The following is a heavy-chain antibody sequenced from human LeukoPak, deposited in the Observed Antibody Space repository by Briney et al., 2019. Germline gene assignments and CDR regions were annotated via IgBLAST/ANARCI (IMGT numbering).Heavy chain of an antibody. D-gene: IGHD3-22*01. J-gene: IGHJ4*02. CDR3: ARAGGDYYDSSAYPLDY. Sequence: ASVKVSCKASGYTFVTYAMHWVRQAPGQRLEWMGWINTGSGNTRYSQIFQGRVTITRDTSAGTAYMELSSLRSEDTAVYYCARAGGDYYDSSAYPLDYWGQGTLVTVSS. V-gene: IGHV1-3*04. CDR2: INTGSGNT. CDR1: GYTFVTYA.